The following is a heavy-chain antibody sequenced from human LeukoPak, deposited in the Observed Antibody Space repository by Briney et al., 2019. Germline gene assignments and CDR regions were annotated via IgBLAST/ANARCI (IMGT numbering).Heavy chain of an antibody. D-gene: IGHD3-10*01. CDR3: ARDPGYYGSGSYLPSPGDY. V-gene: IGHV1-69*04. Sequence: GASVKVSCKASGGTFSSYAISWVRQAPGQGLEWMGRIIPILGIANYAQKFQGRVTITADKSTSTAYMELSSLRSEDTAVYYCARDPGYYGSGSYLPSPGDYWGQGTLVTVSS. CDR1: GGTFSSYA. J-gene: IGHJ4*02. CDR2: IIPILGIA.